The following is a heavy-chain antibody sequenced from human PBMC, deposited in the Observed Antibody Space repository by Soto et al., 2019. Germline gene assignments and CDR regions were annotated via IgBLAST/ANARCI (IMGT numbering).Heavy chain of an antibody. V-gene: IGHV1-2*04. D-gene: IGHD1-1*01. J-gene: IGHJ6*02. CDR2: INPNSGGT. CDR1: GYTFTGYY. Sequence: ASVKVSCKASGYTFTGYYMHWVRQAPGQGLEWMGWINPNSGGTNYAQRFQGWVTMTRDTSISTAYMELSRLRSDDTAVYYCARDSPVQLERDYYYYYGMDVWGQGTTVTVSS. CDR3: ARDSPVQLERDYYYYYGMDV.